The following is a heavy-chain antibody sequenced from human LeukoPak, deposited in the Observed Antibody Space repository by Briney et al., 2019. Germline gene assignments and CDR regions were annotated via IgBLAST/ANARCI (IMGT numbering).Heavy chain of an antibody. Sequence: SETLSLTCAVYGGSFSGYYWSWIRQPPGKGLEWIGEINHSGSTNYNPSLKSQVTISVDTSKNQFSLKLSSVTAADTAVYYCARVRVITMFDPWGQGTLVTVSS. D-gene: IGHD3-22*01. J-gene: IGHJ5*02. CDR3: ARVRVITMFDP. V-gene: IGHV4-34*01. CDR2: INHSGST. CDR1: GGSFSGYY.